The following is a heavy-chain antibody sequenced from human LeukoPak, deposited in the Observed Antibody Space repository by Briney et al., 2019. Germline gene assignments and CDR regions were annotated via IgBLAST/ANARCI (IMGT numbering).Heavy chain of an antibody. J-gene: IGHJ4*02. D-gene: IGHD6-19*01. CDR1: GFTFSSYS. Sequence: PGGSLRLSCAASGFTFSSYSMNWVRQAPGKGLEWVSSISSSSSYIYYADSVKGRFTISRDNAKNSLYLQMNSLRAEDTAVYSCARDLQSSSGHGRGFDYWGQGTLVTVSS. V-gene: IGHV3-21*01. CDR3: ARDLQSSSGHGRGFDY. CDR2: ISSSSSYI.